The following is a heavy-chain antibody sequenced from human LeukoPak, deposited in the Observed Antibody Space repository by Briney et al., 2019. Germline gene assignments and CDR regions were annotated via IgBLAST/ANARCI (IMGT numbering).Heavy chain of an antibody. J-gene: IGHJ4*02. D-gene: IGHD2-21*01. CDR1: GFTFNRRG. Sequence: GGSLRLSCAASGFTFNRRGMHWVRQAPGKGLEWVAFIRYDGGETFYADLVKGRFTISRDNSKNTLSLQLNTLRPEDTALYYCAKDGDDCIDYWGSGTLVTVSS. CDR3: AKDGDDCIDY. CDR2: IRYDGGET. V-gene: IGHV3-30*02.